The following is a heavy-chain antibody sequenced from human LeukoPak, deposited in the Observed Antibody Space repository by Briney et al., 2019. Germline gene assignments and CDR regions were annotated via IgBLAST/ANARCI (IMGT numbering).Heavy chain of an antibody. Sequence: ASVKVSCKASGGTFSSYAISWVRQAPGQGLEWMGGIIPIFGTANYAQKFQGRVTITADKSTSTAYMELSSLRSEDTAVYYCAREGGRRYGSGSDLDYWGQGTLVTVSS. D-gene: IGHD3-10*01. CDR3: AREGGRRYGSGSDLDY. CDR2: IIPIFGTA. V-gene: IGHV1-69*06. CDR1: GGTFSSYA. J-gene: IGHJ4*02.